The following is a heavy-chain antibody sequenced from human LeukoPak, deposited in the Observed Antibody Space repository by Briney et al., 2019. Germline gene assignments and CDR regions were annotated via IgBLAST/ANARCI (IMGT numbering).Heavy chain of an antibody. CDR1: GGSISSYY. CDR3: AGGGDYSQDGYYYYMDV. D-gene: IGHD4-11*01. J-gene: IGHJ6*03. Sequence: SETLSLTCTVSGGSISSYYWSWIRQPPGKGLEWIGYIYYSGSTNYNPSLKSRVTISVDTSKNQFSLKLSSVTAADTAVYYCAGGGDYSQDGYYYYMDVWGKGTTVTVSS. CDR2: IYYSGST. V-gene: IGHV4-59*01.